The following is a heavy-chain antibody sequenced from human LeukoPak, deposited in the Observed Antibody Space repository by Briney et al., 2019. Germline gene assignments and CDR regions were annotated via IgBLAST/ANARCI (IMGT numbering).Heavy chain of an antibody. D-gene: IGHD1-26*01. V-gene: IGHV3-23*01. CDR1: GFMFSNYG. Sequence: PGGSLRLSCAVSGFMFSNYGVSWVRQAPGKGLEWVSIISATGASTHYADSVKGRFTISRDNPKNTLFLQMDNLTVEDTAVYYCAKRAGGADRAFDYWGQGTLVTVSS. J-gene: IGHJ4*02. CDR2: ISATGAST. CDR3: AKRAGGADRAFDY.